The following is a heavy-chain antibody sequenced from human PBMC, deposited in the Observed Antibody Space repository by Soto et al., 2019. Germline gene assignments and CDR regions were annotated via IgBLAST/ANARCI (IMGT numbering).Heavy chain of an antibody. CDR1: GGTFSSYA. J-gene: IGHJ6*02. V-gene: IGHV1-69*13. D-gene: IGHD3-3*01. CDR3: ARDPAYYDFWSGRMDV. CDR2: IIPIFGTA. Sequence: SVKVSCKASGGTFSSYAISWVRQAPGQGLEWMGGIIPIFGTANYAQKFQGRVTITADESTGTAYMELSSLRSEDTAVYYCARDPAYYDFWSGRMDVWGQGTTVTVSS.